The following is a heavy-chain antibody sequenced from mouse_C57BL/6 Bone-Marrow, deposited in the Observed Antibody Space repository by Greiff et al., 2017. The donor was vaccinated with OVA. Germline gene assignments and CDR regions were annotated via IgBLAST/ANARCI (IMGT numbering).Heavy chain of an antibody. D-gene: IGHD2-5*01. CDR2: IDPENGDT. CDR3: TRGVYYSNSGAMDY. V-gene: IGHV14-4*01. J-gene: IGHJ4*01. Sequence: VQLQQSGAELVRPGASVKLSCTASGFNIKDDYMHWVKQRPEQGLEWIGWIDPENGDTEYASKFKGKATITADTSSNTAYLQLSSLTSEDTAVYYCTRGVYYSNSGAMDYWGQGTSVTVSS. CDR1: GFNIKDDY.